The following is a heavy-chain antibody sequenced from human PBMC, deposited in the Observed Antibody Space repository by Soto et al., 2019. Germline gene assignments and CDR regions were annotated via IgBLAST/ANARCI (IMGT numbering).Heavy chain of an antibody. CDR2: IWYDGSNK. CDR3: ARDQGDSGWQFDY. D-gene: IGHD6-19*01. J-gene: IGHJ4*02. Sequence: PGGSLRLSCAASGFTFSSYGMHWVRQAPGKGLEWVAVIWYDGSNKYYADSVKGRFTISRDNSKNTLYLQMNSLRAEDTAVYYCARDQGDSGWQFDYWGQGTLVTVSS. CDR1: GFTFSSYG. V-gene: IGHV3-33*01.